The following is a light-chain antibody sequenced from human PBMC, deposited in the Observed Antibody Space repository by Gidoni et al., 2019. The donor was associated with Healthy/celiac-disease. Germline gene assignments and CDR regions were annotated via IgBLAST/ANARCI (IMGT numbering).Light chain of an antibody. V-gene: IGKV3-11*01. J-gene: IGKJ4*01. Sequence: EIVLTQSPAILSLSPGDRATITCRTSQSVSSYLAWYQQKPGKAPRLLIYDASTLATGIPARFSGSGSGTDFTLTISCLEPEDFAVYYCQQRSNLPPTFGRWTKVEIK. CDR1: QSVSSY. CDR3: QQRSNLPPT. CDR2: DAS.